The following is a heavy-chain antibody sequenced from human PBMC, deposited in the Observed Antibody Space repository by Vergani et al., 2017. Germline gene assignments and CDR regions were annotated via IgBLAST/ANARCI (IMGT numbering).Heavy chain of an antibody. J-gene: IGHJ5*02. CDR3: ARHPVLRYFDWPGWFDP. CDR1: GGSISSSSYY. Sequence: QLQLQESGPGLVKPSETLSLTCTVSGGSISSSSYYWGWIRQPPGKGLEWIGSIYYSGSTYYNPSLKSRVTISVDTSKNQFSLQLSSVTAADTAVYYCARHPVLRYFDWPGWFDPWGQGTLVTVSS. CDR2: IYYSGST. V-gene: IGHV4-39*01. D-gene: IGHD3-9*01.